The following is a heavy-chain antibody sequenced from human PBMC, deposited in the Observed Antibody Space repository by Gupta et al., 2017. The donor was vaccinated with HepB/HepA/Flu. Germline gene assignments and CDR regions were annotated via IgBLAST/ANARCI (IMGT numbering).Heavy chain of an antibody. CDR1: GYTFTGYY. D-gene: IGHD2-2*02. CDR3: ARKGYCSSTSCYTGAFDI. V-gene: IGHV1-2*02. CDR2: INPNSGGT. Sequence: QVQLVQSGAEVKKPGASVKVSCKASGYTFTGYYMHWVRQAPGQGLEWMGWINPNSGGTNYAQKFQGRVTMTRDTSISTAYMELSRLRSDDTAVYYCARKGYCSSTSCYTGAFDIWGQGTMVTVSS. J-gene: IGHJ3*02.